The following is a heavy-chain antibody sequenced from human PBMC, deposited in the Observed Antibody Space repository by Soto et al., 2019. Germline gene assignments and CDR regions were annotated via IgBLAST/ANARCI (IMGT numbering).Heavy chain of an antibody. D-gene: IGHD6-6*01. Sequence: GGSLRLSCAASGFIVSSYQMMWVRQAPGKGLEWVSVIYDFGSTLYTYYADSVKGRFTISRDNSKNTVYLQMGSLRPEDMAVYYWARRARPAFYYMDVGGKGTTVTVSS. V-gene: IGHV3-66*03. CDR3: ARRARPAFYYMDV. J-gene: IGHJ6*03. CDR1: GFIVSSYQ. CDR2: IYDFGSTLYT.